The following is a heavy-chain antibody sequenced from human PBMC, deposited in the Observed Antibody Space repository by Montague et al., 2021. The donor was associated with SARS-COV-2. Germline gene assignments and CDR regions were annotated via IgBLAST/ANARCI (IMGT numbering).Heavy chain of an antibody. CDR3: ARAERGSCGDGNCYQYFFNY. CDR1: GDSVSTNSGT. V-gene: IGHV6-1*01. CDR2: AYYRSEWYS. Sequence: CAISGDSVSTNSGTWNWVRLSPSRGLEWLGRAYYRSEWYSDYSVSVISRISINPDTSKNQFSLQLNSVTPEDTAVDYCARAERGSCGDGNCYQYFFNYWGQGTLVTVSS. J-gene: IGHJ4*02. D-gene: IGHD2-15*01.